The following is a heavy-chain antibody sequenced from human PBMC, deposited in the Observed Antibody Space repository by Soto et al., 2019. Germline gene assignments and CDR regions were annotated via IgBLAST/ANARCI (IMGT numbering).Heavy chain of an antibody. Sequence: SETLSLTCTVSGGSISSGGYYWSWIRQHPGKGLEWIGYIYYSGSTYYNPSLKSRVTISVDTSKNQFSLKLSSVTAADTAVYYCARGSVPYFWSGNEESYFDPWGQGXLVTVSS. V-gene: IGHV4-31*03. D-gene: IGHD3-3*01. CDR3: ARGSVPYFWSGNEESYFDP. CDR1: GGSISSGGYY. CDR2: IYYSGST. J-gene: IGHJ5*02.